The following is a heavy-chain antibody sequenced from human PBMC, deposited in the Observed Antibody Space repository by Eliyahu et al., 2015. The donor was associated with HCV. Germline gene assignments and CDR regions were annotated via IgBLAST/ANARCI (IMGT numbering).Heavy chain of an antibody. CDR3: ARATLISLVRGVSVGY. D-gene: IGHD3-10*02. V-gene: IGHV3-30*04. CDR1: GFGFLSFNNYN. CDR2: ISDDGSKT. J-gene: IGHJ4*02. Sequence: QVQLVESGGGVVQPGKSLRLSCVASGFGFLSFNNYNMHWIRQAPGRGLQWLAFISDDGSKTDYADSVEGRFTISRDNSKSTVYLQMNTLRPDDTAVYYCARATLISLVRGVSVGYWGQGTLVIVSS.